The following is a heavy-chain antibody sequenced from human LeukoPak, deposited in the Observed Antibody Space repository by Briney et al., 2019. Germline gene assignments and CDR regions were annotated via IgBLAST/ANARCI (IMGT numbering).Heavy chain of an antibody. J-gene: IGHJ4*02. CDR1: GFTFSSYA. CDR2: ISYDGSNK. Sequence: GGSLRLSCAASGFTFSSYAMHWVRQAPGKGLEWVAVISYDGSNKYYADSVKGRFTISRDNSKDTLFLQMNSLRAEDTATYFCAKVLSSRNWYEDYWGQGTLVTVSS. D-gene: IGHD1-1*01. CDR3: AKVLSSRNWYEDY. V-gene: IGHV3-30-3*01.